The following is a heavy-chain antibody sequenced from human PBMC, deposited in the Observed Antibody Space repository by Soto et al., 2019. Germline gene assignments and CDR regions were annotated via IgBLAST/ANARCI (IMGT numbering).Heavy chain of an antibody. CDR1: GYTFTGYY. Sequence: QVQLVQSGAEVKKPGASVKVSCKASGYTFTGYYMHWVRQAPGQGLEWMGWINPNSGGTNYAQKFQGWVTMTRDPSISTAYMELSRLRSDDTAVYYCARAVYCSGGSCANFDYWGQGTLVTVSS. D-gene: IGHD2-15*01. CDR2: INPNSGGT. V-gene: IGHV1-2*04. CDR3: ARAVYCSGGSCANFDY. J-gene: IGHJ4*02.